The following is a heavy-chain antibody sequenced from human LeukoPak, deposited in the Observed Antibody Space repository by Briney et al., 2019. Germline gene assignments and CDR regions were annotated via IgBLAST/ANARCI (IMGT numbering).Heavy chain of an antibody. D-gene: IGHD2-15*01. CDR2: ISGSGGST. J-gene: IGHJ2*01. CDR1: GFTFGTYA. V-gene: IGHV3-23*01. CDR3: AKDETVVVVAATPYWYFDL. Sequence: GGSLILSCAASGFTFGTYAMSWVRQAPGKGLEWVSGISGSGGSTYYADSVKGRFTISRDNSKNMVFLQMNSLRAEDTAVYYCAKDETVVVVAATPYWYFDLWGRGTLVTVSS.